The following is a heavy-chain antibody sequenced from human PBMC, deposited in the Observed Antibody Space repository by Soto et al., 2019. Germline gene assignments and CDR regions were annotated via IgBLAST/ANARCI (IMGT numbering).Heavy chain of an antibody. CDR2: ISTDGSST. J-gene: IGHJ4*02. CDR1: GFTFSTYW. V-gene: IGHV3-74*01. CDR3: ARATGSNHPFDY. D-gene: IGHD2-2*01. Sequence: EVQLAESGGGLVQPGGSLRLSCAATGFTFSTYWMHWVRQGPGKGLVWVSRISTDGSSTTYADSVKGRFTISRDNAKNTLYLQMNSLRAEDTAVYYCARATGSNHPFDYWGQGSLVTVSS.